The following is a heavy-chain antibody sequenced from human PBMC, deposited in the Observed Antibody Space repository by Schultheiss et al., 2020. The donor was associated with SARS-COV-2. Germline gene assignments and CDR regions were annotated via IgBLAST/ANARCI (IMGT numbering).Heavy chain of an antibody. CDR1: GFTFSSYS. J-gene: IGHJ4*02. Sequence: GGSLRLSCAASGFTFSSYSMNWVRQAPGKGLGWVSYISRSSSTIYYADSVKGRFTISRDNSKNTLYLQMNSLRAEDTAIYYCAIYLGSNADYWGPGTLVTVSS. CDR2: ISRSSSTI. D-gene: IGHD4/OR15-4a*01. V-gene: IGHV3-48*01. CDR3: AIYLGSNADY.